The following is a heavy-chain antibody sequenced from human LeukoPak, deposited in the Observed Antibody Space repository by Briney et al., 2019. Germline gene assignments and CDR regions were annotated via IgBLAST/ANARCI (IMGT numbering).Heavy chain of an antibody. J-gene: IGHJ4*02. Sequence: PGKSLTLFCVASQFTFSHYGMHCAPHAPGKGLECLAVIWNDGSNQYCAHSVKGRFTISRDNSQNTVYLPMNSLRAEETTVYYCAKDVQRGFDFSNSLEYGGQGSPVTVSS. V-gene: IGHV3-33*06. CDR3: AKDVQRGFDFSNSLEY. CDR1: QFTFSHYG. CDR2: IWNDGSNQ. D-gene: IGHD4-11*01.